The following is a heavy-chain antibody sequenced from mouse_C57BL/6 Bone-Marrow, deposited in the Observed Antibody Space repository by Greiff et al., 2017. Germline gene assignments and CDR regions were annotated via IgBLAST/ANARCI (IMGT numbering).Heavy chain of an antibody. V-gene: IGHV2-6-1*01. D-gene: IGHD2-10*02. CDR2: IWSDGST. Sequence: QVQLKESGPGLVAPSQSLSITCTVSGFSLTSYGVHWVRQPPGKGLEWLVVIWSDGSTTYNSALKSRLSISKDNSKSQVFLKMNSLQTDDTAMYYCARQRYGNYGAWFAYWGQGTLVTVSA. CDR1: GFSLTSYG. J-gene: IGHJ3*01. CDR3: ARQRYGNYGAWFAY.